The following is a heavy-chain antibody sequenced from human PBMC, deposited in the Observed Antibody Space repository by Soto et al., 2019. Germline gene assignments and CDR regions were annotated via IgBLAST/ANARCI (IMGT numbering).Heavy chain of an antibody. J-gene: IGHJ6*02. D-gene: IGHD2-2*01. CDR3: ARGRVIVVVPAAMCYYYYGMDV. Sequence: PSETLSLTCAVYGGSFSGYYWSWIRQPPGKGLEWIGEINHSGSTNYNPSLKSRVTVSVDTSKNQFSLKLSSVTAADTAVYYCARGRVIVVVPAAMCYYYYGMDVWGQGTTVTVSS. CDR2: INHSGST. V-gene: IGHV4-34*01. CDR1: GGSFSGYY.